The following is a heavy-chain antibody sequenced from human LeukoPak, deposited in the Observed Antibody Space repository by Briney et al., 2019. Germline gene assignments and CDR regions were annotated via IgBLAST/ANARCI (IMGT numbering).Heavy chain of an antibody. Sequence: ASVKVSCKVSGYTLTELSMHWVRQAPGKGLEWMGGFDPEDGETIYAQKFQGRVTMTEDTSTDTAYMELSSLRSEDTAVYYCATQPDPSGSYDYWGQGTLVTVSS. J-gene: IGHJ4*02. CDR1: GYTLTELS. D-gene: IGHD1-26*01. V-gene: IGHV1-24*01. CDR3: ATQPDPSGSYDY. CDR2: FDPEDGET.